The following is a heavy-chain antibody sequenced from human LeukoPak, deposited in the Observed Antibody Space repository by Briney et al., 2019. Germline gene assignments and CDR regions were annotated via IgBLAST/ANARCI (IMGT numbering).Heavy chain of an antibody. D-gene: IGHD3-3*02. J-gene: IGHJ4*02. CDR2: IKQDGSEK. CDR1: GFTFSSYS. Sequence: GGSLRLSCAASGFTFSSYSMNWVRQAPGKGVEWVANIKQDGSEKYSVDSVKGRFTISRDNAKNLLYLQMNSLRAEDTAVYYCARVGLPFLEWLLPLDYWGQGTLVTVSS. V-gene: IGHV3-7*01. CDR3: ARVGLPFLEWLLPLDY.